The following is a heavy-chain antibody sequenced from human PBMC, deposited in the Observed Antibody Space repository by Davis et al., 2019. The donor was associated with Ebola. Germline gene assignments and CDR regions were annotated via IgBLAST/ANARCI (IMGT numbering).Heavy chain of an antibody. J-gene: IGHJ6*03. CDR2: INHSGST. Sequence: MPGGSLRLSCAVYGGSSSDYYWSWLRQPPGKGLEWIGEINHSGSTNYNPSLKSRVTISVDTSKKQFSLKLNSVTAADTAVYYCARGGGSYYMDVWGKGATVTVSS. V-gene: IGHV4-34*01. CDR3: ARGGGSYYMDV. D-gene: IGHD3-10*01. CDR1: GGSSSDYY.